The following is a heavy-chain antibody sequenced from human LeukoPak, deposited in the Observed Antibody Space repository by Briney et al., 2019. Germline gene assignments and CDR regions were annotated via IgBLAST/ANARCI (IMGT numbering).Heavy chain of an antibody. Sequence: PGGSLRLSCGASGFTFSTYAMSWVRQAPWKGLEWVSTISGSGGTTYYADSVKGRFTISRDNSKNTLYLQMNGLRAEGTAVYYCARDRSDDSRWYVGPHWGQGTLVTVSS. CDR3: ARDRSDDSRWYVGPH. D-gene: IGHD6-13*01. V-gene: IGHV3-23*01. CDR1: GFTFSTYA. CDR2: ISGSGGTT. J-gene: IGHJ4*02.